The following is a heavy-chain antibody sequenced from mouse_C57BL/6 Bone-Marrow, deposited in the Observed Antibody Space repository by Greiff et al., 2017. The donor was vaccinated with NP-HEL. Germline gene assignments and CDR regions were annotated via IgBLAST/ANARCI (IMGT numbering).Heavy chain of an antibody. CDR1: GYTFTSYW. CDR2: INPSNGGT. D-gene: IGHD2-3*01. CDR3: ALYDGYSAWFAY. J-gene: IGHJ3*01. Sequence: QVQLQQPGTELVKPGASVKLSCKASGYTFTSYWMHWVKQRPGQGLEWIGNINPSNGGTNYNEKFKSKATLTVDKSSSTANMQLSSLTSEDSAVYYCALYDGYSAWFAYWGQGTLVTVSA. V-gene: IGHV1-53*01.